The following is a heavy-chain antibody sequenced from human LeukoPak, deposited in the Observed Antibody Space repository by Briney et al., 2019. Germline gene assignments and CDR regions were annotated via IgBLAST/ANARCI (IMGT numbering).Heavy chain of an antibody. CDR2: IYSGVSDI. CDR1: GYSFTNYW. D-gene: IGHD2-8*02. CDR3: ARQGLTGAEFDY. J-gene: IGHJ4*02. V-gene: IGHV5-51*01. Sequence: GESLKISCKTSGYSFTNYWIGWVRQMPGKGLEWMGVIYSGVSDIRYNPSFQGQVTISADKSISTAYLQWTSLKASDTAMYYCARQGLTGAEFDYWGQGTLVTVSS.